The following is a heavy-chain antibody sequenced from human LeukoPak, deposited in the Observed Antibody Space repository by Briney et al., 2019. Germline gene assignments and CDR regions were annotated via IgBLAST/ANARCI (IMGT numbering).Heavy chain of an antibody. V-gene: IGHV4-38-2*01. J-gene: IGHJ4*02. CDR3: AGIVVVPAAKQFDY. D-gene: IGHD2-2*01. CDR2: IYHSGST. Sequence: SETLSLTCAVSGYSISSGYYWGWIRQPPGKGLEWIGSIYHSGSTYYNPSLKSRVTISVDTSKNQFSLKLSSVTAADTAVYYRAGIVVVPAAKQFDYWGQGTLVTVSS. CDR1: GYSISSGYY.